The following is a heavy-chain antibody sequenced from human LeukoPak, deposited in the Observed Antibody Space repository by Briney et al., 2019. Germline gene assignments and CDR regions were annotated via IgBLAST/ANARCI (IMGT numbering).Heavy chain of an antibody. Sequence: GGSLRLSCAASGFTFSSYAMSWVRQAPVKGLEWVSTSGGSTYYADSVKGRFTISRDNSKNTLYLQMESLRAEDTAVYYCAKYVWDSSAYDGFGIWGQGTMVTVSS. V-gene: IGHV3-23*01. CDR3: AKYVWDSSAYDGFGI. J-gene: IGHJ3*02. CDR1: GFTFSSYA. D-gene: IGHD3-22*01. CDR2: SGGST.